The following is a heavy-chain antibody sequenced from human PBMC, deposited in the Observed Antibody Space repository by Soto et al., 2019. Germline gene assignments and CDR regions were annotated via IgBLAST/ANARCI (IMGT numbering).Heavy chain of an antibody. Sequence: GGSLRLSCAASGFTFSSYGMHWVRQAPGKGLEWVAVIWYDGSNKYYADSVKGRFTISRDNSKNTLYLQMNSLRAEDTAMYYCARDTNYYGMDVWGQGTTVTVSS. D-gene: IGHD3-3*01. V-gene: IGHV3-33*01. CDR1: GFTFSSYG. J-gene: IGHJ6*02. CDR3: ARDTNYYGMDV. CDR2: IWYDGSNK.